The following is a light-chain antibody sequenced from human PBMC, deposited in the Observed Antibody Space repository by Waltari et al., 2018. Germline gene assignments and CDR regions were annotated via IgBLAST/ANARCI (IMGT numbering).Light chain of an antibody. Sequence: SCRASQIVSRFLAWYQQKPGQAPSLLISGASSRATGIPDRFSGSGSGTDFSLTISRLEPEDFAVYYCQKYDRLPATFGQGTKVEIK. CDR2: GAS. CDR3: QKYDRLPAT. V-gene: IGKV3-20*01. CDR1: QIVSRF. J-gene: IGKJ1*01.